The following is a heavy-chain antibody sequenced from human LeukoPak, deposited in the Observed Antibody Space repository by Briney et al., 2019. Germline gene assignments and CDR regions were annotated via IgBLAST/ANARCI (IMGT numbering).Heavy chain of an antibody. Sequence: PGGSLRLSCAASGFTFSSYWMSWVRQAPGKGLEWVANIKQEGSEKYSVDSVKGRFTISRDNAKNSLYLQMNSLRAEDTAVYYCARAEPVYYYDSSGYHLRDYYFDYWGQGTLVTVSS. CDR1: GFTFSSYW. CDR3: ARAEPVYYYDSSGYHLRDYYFDY. J-gene: IGHJ4*02. D-gene: IGHD3-22*01. CDR2: IKQEGSEK. V-gene: IGHV3-7*01.